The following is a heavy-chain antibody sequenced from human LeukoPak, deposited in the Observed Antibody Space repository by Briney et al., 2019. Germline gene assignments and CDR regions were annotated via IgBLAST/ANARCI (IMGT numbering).Heavy chain of an antibody. V-gene: IGHV4-39*01. CDR1: GASIASSGSY. J-gene: IGHJ4*02. CDR2: ISFSGST. Sequence: SETLSLTCTVSGASIASSGSYWGWIRQPPGQGLEWIGTISFSGSTYYNPSLKSRVTISVDTSNSQFSLKLNSVTAADTAVYYRARHFDFWGQGTLVTVSS. CDR3: ARHFDF.